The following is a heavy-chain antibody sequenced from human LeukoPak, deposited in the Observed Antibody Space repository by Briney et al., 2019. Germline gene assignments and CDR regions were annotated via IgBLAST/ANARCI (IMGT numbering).Heavy chain of an antibody. CDR2: IYYSGST. Sequence: PSETLSLTCTVSGGSISSYYWTWIRQPPGKGLEWIGYIYYSGSTNYNPSLKSRVTISVDTSKNQFSLKLSSVTAADTAVYYCARDRDYYDSSGYPTDAFDIWGQGTMVTVSS. J-gene: IGHJ3*02. CDR1: GGSISSYY. CDR3: ARDRDYYDSSGYPTDAFDI. V-gene: IGHV4-59*01. D-gene: IGHD3-22*01.